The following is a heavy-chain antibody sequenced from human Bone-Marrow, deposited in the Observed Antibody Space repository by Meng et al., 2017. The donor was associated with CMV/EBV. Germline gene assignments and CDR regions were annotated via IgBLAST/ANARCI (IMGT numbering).Heavy chain of an antibody. J-gene: IGHJ4*02. CDR3: AREVVTPGGSFYFDY. V-gene: IGHV4-59*01. CDR2: IYYSGST. CDR1: GGSISSYY. D-gene: IGHD4-23*01. Sequence: SETLSLTCTASGGSISSYYWSWIRQPPGKGLEWIGYIYYSGSTNYNPSLKSRVTISVDTSKNQFSLKLSSVTAADTAVYYCAREVVTPGGSFYFDYWGQGTLVTVSS.